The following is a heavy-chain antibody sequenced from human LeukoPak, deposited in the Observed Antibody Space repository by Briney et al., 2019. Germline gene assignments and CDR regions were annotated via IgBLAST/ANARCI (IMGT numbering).Heavy chain of an antibody. D-gene: IGHD1-14*01. CDR2: INHSGST. Sequence: SETLSLTCAVYGGSFSGYYWSWIRQPPGKGLEWIGEINHSGSTNYNPSLKSRVTISVDTSKNLFSLKLTSVTAADTAVYYCARVGPYGPAGWGQGTLVTVSS. CDR1: GGSFSGYY. J-gene: IGHJ4*02. CDR3: ARVGPYGPAG. V-gene: IGHV4-34*01.